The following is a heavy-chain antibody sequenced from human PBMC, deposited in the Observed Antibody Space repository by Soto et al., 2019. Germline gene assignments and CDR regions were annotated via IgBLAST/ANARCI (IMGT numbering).Heavy chain of an antibody. CDR2: IKQDGSEK. CDR1: GFTFSSYW. Sequence: GGSLRLSCAASGFTFSSYWMSWVRQAPGKGLEWVANIKQDGSEKHYVDSVKGRFTISRDNAKNSLYLQMNSLRAEDTAVYYCARDGNYDFWSGYFRYYYYMDVWGKGTTVTVSS. J-gene: IGHJ6*03. V-gene: IGHV3-7*01. CDR3: ARDGNYDFWSGYFRYYYYMDV. D-gene: IGHD3-3*01.